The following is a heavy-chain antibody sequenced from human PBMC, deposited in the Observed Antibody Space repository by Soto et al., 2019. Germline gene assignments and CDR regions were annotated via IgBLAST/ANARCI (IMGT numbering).Heavy chain of an antibody. Sequence: SETLSLTCAVYGGSFSGYYWSWIRQPPGKGLEWIGEINHSGSTNYNPSLKSRVTISVDTSKNQFSLKLSSVTAADTAVYYCARGGIAAWFDPWGQGTLVTVSS. CDR3: ARGGIAAWFDP. J-gene: IGHJ5*02. CDR2: INHSGST. V-gene: IGHV4-34*01. CDR1: GGSFSGYY. D-gene: IGHD6-6*01.